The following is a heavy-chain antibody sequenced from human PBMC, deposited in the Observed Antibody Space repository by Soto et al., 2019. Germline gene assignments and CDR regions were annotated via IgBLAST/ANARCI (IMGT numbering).Heavy chain of an antibody. CDR1: GFTVSSSY. V-gene: IGHV3-74*01. Sequence: GGSLRLSCAASGFTVSSSYMHWVRQAPGKGLVWVSRIKSDGSGTYYADSVKGRLTISRDNAKNTLYLQMNSLRVEDTAVYYCARGDGDYYDGNGYLGRHWGQGTLVTLSS. D-gene: IGHD3-22*01. CDR3: ARGDGDYYDGNGYLGRH. CDR2: IKSDGSGT. J-gene: IGHJ4*02.